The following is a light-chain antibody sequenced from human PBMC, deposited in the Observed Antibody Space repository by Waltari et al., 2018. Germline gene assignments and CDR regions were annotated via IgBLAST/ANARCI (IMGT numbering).Light chain of an antibody. V-gene: IGKV2-40*01. CDR2: ELS. CDR1: QSLLDSEDGNTY. J-gene: IGKJ3*01. Sequence: DIVMTQTPLSLPVTLGEPASISCRSSQSLLDSEDGNTYLDWYLQKPGQSPQLLIYELSNRASGVPDRFSGSGSDTDFTLKISRVEAEDVGVYYCMQGIEYPFTFGPGTKLDIK. CDR3: MQGIEYPFT.